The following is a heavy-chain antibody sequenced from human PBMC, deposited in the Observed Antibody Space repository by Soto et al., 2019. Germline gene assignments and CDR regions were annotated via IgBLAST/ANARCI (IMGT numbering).Heavy chain of an antibody. CDR2: ISNSGST. CDR3: ATESGSTSGYVDH. CDR1: GGSVTSDEDY. D-gene: IGHD1-26*01. J-gene: IGHJ4*02. V-gene: IGHV4-30-4*01. Sequence: PPETLSVTCTVSGGSVTSDEDYWTWIRQSPGKGLEWIGYISNSGSTGYNPSLKTRLSMSVDRSKNQFTLRLTSVTAADTAVDFGATESGSTSGYVDHWGQGTQVTVS.